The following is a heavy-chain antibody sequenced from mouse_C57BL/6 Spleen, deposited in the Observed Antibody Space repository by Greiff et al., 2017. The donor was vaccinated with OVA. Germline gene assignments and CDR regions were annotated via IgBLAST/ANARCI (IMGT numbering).Heavy chain of an antibody. CDR3: TPVGATDYYAMDY. CDR1: GYTFTDYE. J-gene: IGHJ4*01. Sequence: VQLQQSGAELVRPGASVTLSCKASGYTFTDYEMHWVKQTPVHGLEWIGAIDPGTGGTAYNQKFKGKAILTADKSSSTAYMELRSLTSEDSAVDYCTPVGATDYYAMDYWGQGTSVTVSS. V-gene: IGHV1-15*01. CDR2: IDPGTGGT. D-gene: IGHD1-1*01.